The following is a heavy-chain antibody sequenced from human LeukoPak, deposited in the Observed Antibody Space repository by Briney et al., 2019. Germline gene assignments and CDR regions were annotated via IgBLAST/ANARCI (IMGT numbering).Heavy chain of an antibody. CDR2: MNQDGSGK. V-gene: IGHV3-7*01. J-gene: IGHJ6*02. CDR1: GFTFSNYW. Sequence: PGGFLRLSCAASGFTFSNYWMTWVRQAPGKGLEWVANMNQDGSGKYYVDSVKGRFTISRDNAKNSLYLQMNGLRLEDTAVYYCGRDMDVWGQGTTVTVSS. CDR3: GRDMDV.